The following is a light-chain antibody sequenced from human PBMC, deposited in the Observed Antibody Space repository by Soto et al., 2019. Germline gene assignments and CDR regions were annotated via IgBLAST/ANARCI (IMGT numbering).Light chain of an antibody. CDR2: GAS. Sequence: EIVLTQSPATLSVSPGETATLSCRASQGVTTNLAWYQQKPGQAPRLLIYGASTRATGVPARFSGTGSGTXFXXXXXSXQSEDSXXXXCHQYNNWQTFGQGTKVEIK. CDR3: HQYNNWQT. CDR1: QGVTTN. V-gene: IGKV3-15*01. J-gene: IGKJ1*01.